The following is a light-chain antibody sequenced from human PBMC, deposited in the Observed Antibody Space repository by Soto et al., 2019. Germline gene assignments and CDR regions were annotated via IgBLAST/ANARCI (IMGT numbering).Light chain of an antibody. CDR2: DAS. Sequence: EIVLTQSPATLSLSPGERATLSCRASQSVSNYLAWYQQKPGQAPRLLIYDASNRATGIPDRFSGSGSGTDFTLTISSLELEDFAVYYCQQRSNWPLLTFGGGTNVEIK. CDR3: QQRSNWPLLT. J-gene: IGKJ4*01. CDR1: QSVSNY. V-gene: IGKV3-11*01.